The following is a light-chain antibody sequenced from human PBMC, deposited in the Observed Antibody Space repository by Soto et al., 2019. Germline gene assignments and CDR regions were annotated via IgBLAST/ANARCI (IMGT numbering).Light chain of an antibody. CDR2: RND. J-gene: IGLJ1*01. CDR3: AAWDDSLNGYV. CDR1: SSNIGSNT. V-gene: IGLV1-44*01. Sequence: QSVLTQPPSASGTPGRRVTISCSGRSSNIGSNTVNWYQQLPGTAPKLLIYRNDQRPSGVPDRFSGSKSGTSGSLAISGLQSEDEADYYCAAWDDSLNGYVFGTGTKVTVL.